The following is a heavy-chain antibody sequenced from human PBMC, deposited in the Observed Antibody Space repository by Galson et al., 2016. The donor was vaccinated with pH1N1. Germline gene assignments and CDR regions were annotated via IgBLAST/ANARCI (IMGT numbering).Heavy chain of an antibody. CDR3: ARGGYCSGGSCYDGFNY. Sequence: SVKVSCKASGYTFTDYDINWVRQGTGQGLEWMGWMNPNTDNTGYAQKFQGRVTMTRNTSISTAYMELSSLRSEDAAGYYCARGGYCSGGSCYDGFNYWGQGTLVTVS. CDR2: MNPNTDNT. CDR1: GYTFTDYD. V-gene: IGHV1-8*01. D-gene: IGHD2-15*01. J-gene: IGHJ4*02.